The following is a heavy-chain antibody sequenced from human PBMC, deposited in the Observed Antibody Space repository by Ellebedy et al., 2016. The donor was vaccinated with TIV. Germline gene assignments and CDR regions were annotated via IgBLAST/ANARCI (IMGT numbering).Heavy chain of an antibody. D-gene: IGHD1-26*01. V-gene: IGHV1-46*01. CDR3: ARDFRGGATNY. CDR2: INPSGGST. J-gene: IGHJ4*02. CDR1: GYTFTSYY. Sequence: ASVKVSCXASGYTFTSYYMHWVRQAPGQGLEWMGIINPSGGSTSYAQKFQGRVTMTRDTSTSTVYMELSSLRFEDTAVYYCARDFRGGATNYWGQGTLVTVSS.